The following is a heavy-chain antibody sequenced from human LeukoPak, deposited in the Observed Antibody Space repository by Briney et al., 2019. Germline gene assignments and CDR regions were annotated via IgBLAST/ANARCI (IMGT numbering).Heavy chain of an antibody. V-gene: IGHV3-21*01. CDR3: ARDLSATARAYDY. D-gene: IGHD1-26*01. CDR1: GFILSDYN. Sequence: SGGSLRLSCAASGFILSDYNMNWVRQAPGKGLEWASFISISGTYITYADSVKGRFTISRDSAKNSLYLQMNSLRAEDTAVYYCARDLSATARAYDYWGQGTLVTVSS. J-gene: IGHJ4*02. CDR2: ISISGTYI.